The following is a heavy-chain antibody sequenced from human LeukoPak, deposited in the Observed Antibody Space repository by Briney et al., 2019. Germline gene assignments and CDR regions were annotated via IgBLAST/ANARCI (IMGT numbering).Heavy chain of an antibody. J-gene: IGHJ4*02. V-gene: IGHV4-34*01. D-gene: IGHD5-18*01. CDR3: ARGATPAATSYRYGYAY. CDR1: GGSFSGYY. CDR2: INHSGST. Sequence: KPSETLSLTCAVYGGSFSGYYWSWIRQPPGKGLEWIGEINHSGSTNYNPSLKSRVTISVDTSKNQFSLKLSSVTAADTAVYYCARGATPAATSYRYGYAYWGQGTLATVSS.